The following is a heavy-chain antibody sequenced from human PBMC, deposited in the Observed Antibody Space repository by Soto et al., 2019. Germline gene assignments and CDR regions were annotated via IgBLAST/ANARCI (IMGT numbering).Heavy chain of an antibody. CDR3: ARGILGYCSSTSCYYYGWFDP. CDR1: GGSFSGYY. Sequence: LSLTCAVYGGSFSGYYWSWIRQPPGKGLEWIGEINHSGSTNYNPSLKSRVTISVDTSKNQFSLKLSSVTAADTAVYYCARGILGYCSSTSCYYYGWFDPWGQGTQVTVSS. V-gene: IGHV4-34*01. J-gene: IGHJ5*02. CDR2: INHSGST. D-gene: IGHD2-2*01.